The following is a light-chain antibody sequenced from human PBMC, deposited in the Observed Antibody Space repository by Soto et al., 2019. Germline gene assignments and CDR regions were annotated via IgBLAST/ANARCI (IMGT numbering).Light chain of an antibody. CDR2: DAS. V-gene: IGKV3-20*01. J-gene: IGKJ4*01. CDR1: QSVSSNY. Sequence: EIVLTQSPGILSLSPGERATLSCRAIQSVSSNYLVWFQQKPGQAPRLVIYDASTRATGIPDRFSGSGSGTDFTLTISGLEPEDFAVYYCFQFGRAPLTFGGGTKVEIK. CDR3: FQFGRAPLT.